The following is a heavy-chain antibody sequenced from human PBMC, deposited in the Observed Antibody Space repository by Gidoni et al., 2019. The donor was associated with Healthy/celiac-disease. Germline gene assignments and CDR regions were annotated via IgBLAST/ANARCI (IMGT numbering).Heavy chain of an antibody. J-gene: IGHJ4*02. CDR3: ARLAAAAGPPFDY. CDR1: GYSVTSYG. V-gene: IGHV5-51*03. D-gene: IGHD6-13*01. CDR2: IYPGASAT. Sequence: EVQLVKSGAEVKKPGEALKIAGKGSGYSVTSYGIGWVRQMPGKGLEWMGSIYPGASATRYSPSFHGQVTISADKSLSTAYLQWSSLKASDTAMYYCARLAAAAGPPFDYWGQGTLVTVSS.